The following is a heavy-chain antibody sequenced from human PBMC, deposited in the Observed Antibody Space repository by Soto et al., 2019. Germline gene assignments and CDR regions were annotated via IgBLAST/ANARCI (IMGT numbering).Heavy chain of an antibody. D-gene: IGHD3-22*01. Sequence: SETLSLTCTVSGGSISSYYWSWIRQPPGKGLEWIGYIYYSGSTNYNPSLKSRVTISVDTSKNQFSLKLSSVTAADTAVYYCARGDYDSSGYYVFDCWGQGTLVTVSS. CDR3: ARGDYDSSGYYVFDC. J-gene: IGHJ4*02. CDR2: IYYSGST. V-gene: IGHV4-59*01. CDR1: GGSISSYY.